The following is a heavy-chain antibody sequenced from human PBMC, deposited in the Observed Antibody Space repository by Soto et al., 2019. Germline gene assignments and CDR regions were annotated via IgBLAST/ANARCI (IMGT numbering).Heavy chain of an antibody. D-gene: IGHD6-13*01. CDR1: GGSISSYY. V-gene: IGHV4-59*01. CDR3: AGQAPLSSWYDY. J-gene: IGHJ4*02. CDR2: IYYSGST. Sequence: PSETLSLTCTVSGGSISSYYWSWIRQPPGKGLEWIGYIYYSGSTNYNPSLKSRVTISVDTSKNQFSLKLSSVTPADTAVYYCAGQAPLSSWYDYWGQGTLVTVSP.